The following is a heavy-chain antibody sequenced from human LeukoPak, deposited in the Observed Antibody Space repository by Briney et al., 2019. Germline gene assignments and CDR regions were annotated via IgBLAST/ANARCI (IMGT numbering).Heavy chain of an antibody. J-gene: IGHJ4*02. CDR3: ASLPYCSGGSCYSGGY. D-gene: IGHD2-15*01. Sequence: ASVKVSCKASGYTFTSYGISWVRQAPGQGLEWMGWISAYSGNTNYAQKLQGRVTMTTDTSTSTAYMELRSLRSDDTAVYYCASLPYCSGGSCYSGGYWGQGTLVTVSS. V-gene: IGHV1-18*01. CDR1: GYTFTSYG. CDR2: ISAYSGNT.